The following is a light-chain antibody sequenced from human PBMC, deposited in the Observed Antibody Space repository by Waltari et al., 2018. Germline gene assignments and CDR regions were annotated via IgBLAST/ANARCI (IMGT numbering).Light chain of an antibody. CDR1: QSLTKRY. Sequence: VLTQPPGTRSLPPGERATLSCRASQSLTKRYLAWYQQKPGQAPRLLIYGASSRAAGIPDRFSGSGSGTDFTLTISRLEPEDFAVYYCQQYGSSVLYTLGQGTKLEIK. J-gene: IGKJ2*01. CDR2: GAS. V-gene: IGKV3-20*01. CDR3: QQYGSSVLYT.